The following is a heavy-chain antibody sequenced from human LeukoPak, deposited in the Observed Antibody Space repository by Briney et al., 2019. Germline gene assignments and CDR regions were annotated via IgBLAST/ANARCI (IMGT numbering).Heavy chain of an antibody. CDR3: ARSHGGYSFFFDY. V-gene: IGHV3-7*01. Sequence: GGSLRLSCAVSGFTFSNYWMNWVRQAPGKGLEWVANINQDGSEKYYVDSVKGRFTIFRDNAKNSLYLQMNSLRGEDTAVYYCARSHGGYSFFFDYWGQGVLVTVSS. CDR1: GFTFSNYW. D-gene: IGHD4-17*01. J-gene: IGHJ4*02. CDR2: INQDGSEK.